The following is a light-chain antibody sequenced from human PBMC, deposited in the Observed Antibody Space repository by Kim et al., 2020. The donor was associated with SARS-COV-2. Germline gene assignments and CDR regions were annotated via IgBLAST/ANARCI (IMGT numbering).Light chain of an antibody. CDR3: QQANTFSLT. Sequence: DIQMTQSPSSVSASVGDRVTITCRASQGIGRWLAWHQQKPGKAPKLLIFGASNLQSGVPSRFSGSGSGTDFTLTISSLQPEDSATYFCQQANTFSLTFGGGTKV. J-gene: IGKJ4*01. CDR2: GAS. CDR1: QGIGRW. V-gene: IGKV1D-12*01.